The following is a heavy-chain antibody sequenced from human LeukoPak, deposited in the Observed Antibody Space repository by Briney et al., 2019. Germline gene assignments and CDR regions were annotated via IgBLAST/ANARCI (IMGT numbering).Heavy chain of an antibody. Sequence: PSESLALTCTASGGSIRSYYWSWIRQPPGKGLEYIAYIYYSGSTNYNPSLKSRFTISVDTSKNQYSLKLSSMTAADTAVYYCASGAWMATIVFDYWGQGTLVTVSS. V-gene: IGHV4-59*01. J-gene: IGHJ4*02. CDR1: GGSIRSYY. CDR2: IYYSGST. CDR3: ASGAWMATIVFDY. D-gene: IGHD5-24*01.